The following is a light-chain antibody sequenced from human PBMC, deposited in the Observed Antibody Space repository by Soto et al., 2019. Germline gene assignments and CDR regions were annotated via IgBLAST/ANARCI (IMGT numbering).Light chain of an antibody. Sequence: QSALTQPPSASGSPGQSVTISCTGTGSDVGGYNYVSWYQQHPGKAPKLIIYEVNKRPSGFPDRFSGSKSGNTASLSVSGLQAEDEDDYYCNSFAGNRGVFGTGTKLTVL. CDR2: EVN. J-gene: IGLJ1*01. CDR1: GSDVGGYNY. V-gene: IGLV2-8*01. CDR3: NSFAGNRGV.